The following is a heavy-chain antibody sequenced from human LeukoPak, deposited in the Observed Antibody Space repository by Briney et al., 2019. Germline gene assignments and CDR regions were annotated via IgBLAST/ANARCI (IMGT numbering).Heavy chain of an antibody. J-gene: IGHJ4*02. CDR1: GGTFSSYA. CDR3: ASPYDSSGYHFDY. CDR2: IIPIFGTA. Sequence: GSSVKVSCKASGGTFSSYAISWVRQAPGQGLEWMGGIIPIFGTANYAQKFQGRVTITTDESTSTAYMELSSLRSEDTAAYYCASPYDSSGYHFDYWGQGTLVTVSS. V-gene: IGHV1-69*05. D-gene: IGHD3-22*01.